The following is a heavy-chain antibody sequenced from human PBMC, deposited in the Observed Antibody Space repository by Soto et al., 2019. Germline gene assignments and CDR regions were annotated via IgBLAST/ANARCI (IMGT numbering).Heavy chain of an antibody. D-gene: IGHD3-10*01. CDR3: GRENMGKSGPGQFDY. CDR2: IWYDGSKK. V-gene: IGHV3-33*01. CDR1: GFTFISYG. J-gene: IGHJ4*02. Sequence: QVQLVESGGGVVQPGWSLRLSCAASGFTFISYGMHWVRAAPGKWLEWGAVIWYDGSKKDYADSVKGRFTISRDNSKDALYLQMNSMRAEATAVYYCGRENMGKSGPGQFDYWGQGTLVTVSS.